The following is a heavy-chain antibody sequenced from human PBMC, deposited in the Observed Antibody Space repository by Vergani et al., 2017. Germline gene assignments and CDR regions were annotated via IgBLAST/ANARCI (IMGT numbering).Heavy chain of an antibody. CDR3: AREPPGRQLLYGHAFDI. J-gene: IGHJ3*02. V-gene: IGHV4-61*02. D-gene: IGHD2-2*02. CDR1: GDSIARGSWY. Sequence: QVQLQESGPGLVRPSETLSLTCRVSGDSIARGSWYWSWIRQPAGKGLEWIGRIYTSGSTTYNPSLKSRVTMSVDTSKNQFSLKLSSVTAADTAVYYCAREPPGRQLLYGHAFDIWGQGTMVTVSS. CDR2: IYTSGST.